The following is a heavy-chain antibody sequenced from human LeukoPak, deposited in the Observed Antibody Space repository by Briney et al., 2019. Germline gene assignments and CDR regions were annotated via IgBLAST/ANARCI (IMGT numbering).Heavy chain of an antibody. J-gene: IGHJ4*02. CDR3: ARLTGQAVAGTFLDY. CDR1: GGSISSYF. D-gene: IGHD6-19*01. CDR2: IYYSEST. V-gene: IGHV4-59*08. Sequence: SETLSLTCTVSGGSISSYFWSWIRQPPGKGLEWIGYIYYSESTNYNSSLKSRVTISVDTSKNQFSLKMKSVTAADTAVYYCARLTGQAVAGTFLDYWGQGTLVTVSS.